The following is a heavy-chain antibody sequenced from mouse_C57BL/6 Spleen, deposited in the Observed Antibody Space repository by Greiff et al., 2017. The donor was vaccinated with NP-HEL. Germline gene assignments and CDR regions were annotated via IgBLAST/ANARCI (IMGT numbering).Heavy chain of an antibody. CDR2: ISYDGSN. Sequence: EVKVEESGPGLVKPSQSLSLTCSVTDYSFTSGYYWNWIRQLPGNQLEWMGYISYDGSNNYNPSLNNRISITRDTSKNQLFLKMKSVTTEDTATCYSASLNYYGSSPFDYWGQGTTLTVSS. J-gene: IGHJ2*01. D-gene: IGHD1-1*01. CDR3: ASLNYYGSSPFDY. CDR1: DYSFTSGYY. V-gene: IGHV3-6*01.